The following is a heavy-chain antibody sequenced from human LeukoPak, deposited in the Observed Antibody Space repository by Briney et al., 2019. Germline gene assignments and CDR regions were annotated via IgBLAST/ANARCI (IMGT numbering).Heavy chain of an antibody. CDR2: IKQDGSEK. CDR3: AKDLYGDFAAVDY. V-gene: IGHV3-7*03. Sequence: GGSLRLSCAASGFTFSSYWMSWVRQAPGKGLEWVANIKQDGSEKYYADSVKGRFTISRDNAKKSLYLQMNSLRAEDTAVYYCAKDLYGDFAAVDYWGQGTLVTVSS. D-gene: IGHD4-17*01. J-gene: IGHJ4*02. CDR1: GFTFSSYW.